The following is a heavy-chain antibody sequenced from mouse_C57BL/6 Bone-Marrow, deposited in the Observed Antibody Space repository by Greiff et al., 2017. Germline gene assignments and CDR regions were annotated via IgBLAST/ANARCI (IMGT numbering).Heavy chain of an antibody. Sequence: VQLLQSGPDLVKPGASLKISCKASGYAFSSSWMNWVKQRPGKGLEWIGRIYPGDGDTNYNGKFKGKATLTADKSSSTAYMQLSSLTSDDSAVYCCARGGNSGSFAYWGQGTLVTVSA. CDR3: ARGGNSGSFAY. CDR1: GYAFSSSW. CDR2: IYPGDGDT. D-gene: IGHD3-2*02. J-gene: IGHJ3*01. V-gene: IGHV1-82*01.